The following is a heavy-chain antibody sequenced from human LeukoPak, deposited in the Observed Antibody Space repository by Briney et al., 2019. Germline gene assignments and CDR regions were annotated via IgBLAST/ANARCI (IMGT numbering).Heavy chain of an antibody. V-gene: IGHV4-34*01. J-gene: IGHJ5*02. Sequence: SETLSLTCAVCGGSFSGYYWSWIRQPPGKGLEWIGEINHSGSTNYNPSLKSRVTISVDTSKNQFSLKLSSVTAADTAVYYCARGLSSTSCYWCPNWFDPWGQGTLVTVSS. CDR1: GGSFSGYY. D-gene: IGHD2-2*01. CDR3: ARGLSSTSCYWCPNWFDP. CDR2: INHSGST.